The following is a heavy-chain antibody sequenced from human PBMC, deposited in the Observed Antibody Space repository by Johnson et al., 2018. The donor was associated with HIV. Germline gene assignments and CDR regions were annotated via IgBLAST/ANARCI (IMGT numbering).Heavy chain of an antibody. CDR2: ISWNSGSI. D-gene: IGHD4-17*01. CDR3: AKDIVYGVYGSQGAFQI. Sequence: VQLVESGGGLAEPGRSLRLSCEASGFKFDDYAMHWVRQFPGKGLEWVSGISWNSGSIDYAESVKGRFSISRDNPKKSLYLQMNGLRPEDTGIYYCAKDIVYGVYGSQGAFQIWGRWTMVKVSS. V-gene: IGHV3-9*01. J-gene: IGHJ3*02. CDR1: GFKFDDYA.